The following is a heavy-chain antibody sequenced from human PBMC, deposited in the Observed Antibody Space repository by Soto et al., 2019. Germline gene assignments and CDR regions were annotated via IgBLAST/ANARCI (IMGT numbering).Heavy chain of an antibody. J-gene: IGHJ4*01. V-gene: IGHV4-59*01. D-gene: IGHD4-17*01. Sequence: SDARSVANGWSVGLSWRRIKKKTRKGLEWIGYIYYSATTNYNPSLKSRVTISVDTSKNQFSLKLTSVTAADTGVYYCGQSEDGIRGPATGLGTAAQPLLPSDHY. CDR2: IYYSATT. CDR1: NGWSVGLS. CDR3: GQSEDGIRGPATGLGTAAQPLLPSDHY.